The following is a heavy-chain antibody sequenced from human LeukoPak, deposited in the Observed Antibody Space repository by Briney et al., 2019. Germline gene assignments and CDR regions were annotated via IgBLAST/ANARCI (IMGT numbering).Heavy chain of an antibody. J-gene: IGHJ4*02. CDR1: GYTFSGYY. D-gene: IGHD3-22*01. Sequence: GASVKVSCKASGYTFSGYYIHWVRQAPGQGLEWMGWINPNTGGTKYAQRFQDRVTMTRDTSISTAYMEVSRLRYDDTAVYYCAAEKDYYDSSGYSYWGQGTLVTVSS. V-gene: IGHV1-2*02. CDR3: AAEKDYYDSSGYSY. CDR2: INPNTGGT.